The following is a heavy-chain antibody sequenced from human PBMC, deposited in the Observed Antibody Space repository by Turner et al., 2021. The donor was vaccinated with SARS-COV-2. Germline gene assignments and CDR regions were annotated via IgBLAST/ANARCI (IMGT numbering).Heavy chain of an antibody. CDR1: GGSIRSTSYF. CDR2: IYYSGST. V-gene: IGHV4-39*01. J-gene: IGHJ4*02. D-gene: IGHD3-22*01. CDR3: ARNSPKWYYYDSSGYYDY. Sequence: QLQLQESGPGLVKPSGTLSLTCNVSGGSIRSTSYFWGWIRQPPGKGLEWIGSIYYSGSTYYNPSLKSRVTISVDTSKNQFSLKLSSVTAADTAVYYCARNSPKWYYYDSSGYYDYWGQGTLVTVSS.